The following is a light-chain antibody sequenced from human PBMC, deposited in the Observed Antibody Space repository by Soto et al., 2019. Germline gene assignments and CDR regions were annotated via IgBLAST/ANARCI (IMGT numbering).Light chain of an antibody. CDR1: QSLVYSDGNTY. Sequence: DVVMTQSPLSLPVTLGQPASTSCRSSQSLVYSDGNTYLNWFQQRPGQSPRRLISKVSNRDSGVTDRFSGSGSGTDFTLKISRVEAEDVGLYYCIQGTHWRALTFGGGTKVEIK. J-gene: IGKJ4*01. CDR3: IQGTHWRALT. V-gene: IGKV2-30*01. CDR2: KVS.